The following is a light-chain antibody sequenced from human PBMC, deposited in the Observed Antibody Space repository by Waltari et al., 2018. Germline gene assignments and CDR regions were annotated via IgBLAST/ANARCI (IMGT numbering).Light chain of an antibody. CDR1: QSVSSNY. J-gene: IGKJ1*01. V-gene: IGKV3-20*01. CDR2: GAS. Sequence: TLSCRASQSVSSNYLAWYQQKPGQAPRLLIYGASFRATGIPDRFSGSGSGTDFSLIISRLEPEDFVVYYCQQYSSSPRTFGQGTKVEIK. CDR3: QQYSSSPRT.